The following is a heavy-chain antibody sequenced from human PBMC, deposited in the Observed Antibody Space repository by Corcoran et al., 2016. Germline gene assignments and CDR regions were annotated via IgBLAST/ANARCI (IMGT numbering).Heavy chain of an antibody. CDR3: TAGGLFAEVTVDY. CDR2: INPSGGST. Sequence: QVQLVQSGAEVKKPGASEKLSCKPSGYSFTNYYMNWVRQAPGQGLEWMGIINPSGGSTTYAQKFQDRVTMTRDTSMRTFYMELTSLRSDDTAVYYCTAGGLFAEVTVDYWGQGPLVTVSS. V-gene: IGHV1-46*01. J-gene: IGHJ4*02. D-gene: IGHD3-10*02. CDR1: GYSFTNYY.